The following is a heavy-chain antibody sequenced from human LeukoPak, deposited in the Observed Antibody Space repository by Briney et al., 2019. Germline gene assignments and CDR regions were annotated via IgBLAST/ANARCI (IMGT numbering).Heavy chain of an antibody. CDR2: VRFDGNEK. CDR1: GFTFSSYA. D-gene: IGHD3-10*01. Sequence: AGGSLRLSCAASGFTFSSYAMHWVRQAPGKGLEWVGFVRFDGNEKYYADSVKGRFTISRDTSRNTLYLQMNSLRAEDTAVYYCAKDLMRDRWFGESWGQGTLSPSPQ. J-gene: IGHJ1*01. V-gene: IGHV3-30*02. CDR3: AKDLMRDRWFGES.